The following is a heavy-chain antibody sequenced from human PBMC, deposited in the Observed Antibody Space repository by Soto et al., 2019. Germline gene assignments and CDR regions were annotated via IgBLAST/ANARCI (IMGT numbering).Heavy chain of an antibody. CDR1: RFVFSSFA. Sequence: GSLRLSCAASRFVFSSFAMHWVRQAPGKGLEWVAFISYDGTNEYYADSVKGRFTISRDNSKNTLSLQMNSLRAEDTAVYYCAFLGGGRYYFDYWGQGTLVTVSS. CDR2: ISYDGTNE. CDR3: AFLGGGRYYFDY. V-gene: IGHV3-30-3*01. D-gene: IGHD1-1*01. J-gene: IGHJ4*02.